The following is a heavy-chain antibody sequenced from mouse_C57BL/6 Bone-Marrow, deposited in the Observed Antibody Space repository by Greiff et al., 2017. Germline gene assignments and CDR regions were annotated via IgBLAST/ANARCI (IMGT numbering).Heavy chain of an antibody. Sequence: EVQLVESGGGLVKPGGSLKLSCAASGFTFSDYGMHWVRQAPEKGLEWVAYISSGSSTIYYADTVKGRFTISRDNAQNTRFLQMTSLRSEDTAMYYCARRATVTTSLDYWGQGTTLTVSS. V-gene: IGHV5-17*01. CDR1: GFTFSDYG. D-gene: IGHD2-2*01. CDR2: ISSGSSTI. J-gene: IGHJ2*01. CDR3: ARRATVTTSLDY.